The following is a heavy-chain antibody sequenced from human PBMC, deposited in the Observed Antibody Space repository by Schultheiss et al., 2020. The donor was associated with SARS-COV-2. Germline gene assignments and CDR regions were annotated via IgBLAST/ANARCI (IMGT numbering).Heavy chain of an antibody. J-gene: IGHJ6*02. D-gene: IGHD6-13*01. CDR1: GFTFSSYA. V-gene: IGHV3-30-3*01. Sequence: GGSLRLSCAASGFTFSSYAMHWVRQAPGKGLEWVAVISYDGSNKYYADSVKGRFTISRDNAKNSLYLQMNSLRAEDTAVYYCASSIAAAGSVLVGSYYYGMEVWGQGTTVTVSS. CDR3: ASSIAAAGSVLVGSYYYGMEV. CDR2: ISYDGSNK.